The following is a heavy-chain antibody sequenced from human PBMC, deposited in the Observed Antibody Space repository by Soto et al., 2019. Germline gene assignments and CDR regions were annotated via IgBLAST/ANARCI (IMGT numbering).Heavy chain of an antibody. CDR3: KRDYEYSYSYDFDF. J-gene: IGHJ4*02. Sequence: GGSLRLSCATSGFTFGDFAMKWVRQVTGKGLEWLFLIRSTGYGAKTQYAASVQDRLIISRDDSKSIAYLQMNSLKIEDTAVYYCKRDYEYSYSYDFDFWGQGTLVTVSS. CDR2: IRSTGYGAKT. V-gene: IGHV3-49*04. D-gene: IGHD6-6*01. CDR1: GFTFGDFA.